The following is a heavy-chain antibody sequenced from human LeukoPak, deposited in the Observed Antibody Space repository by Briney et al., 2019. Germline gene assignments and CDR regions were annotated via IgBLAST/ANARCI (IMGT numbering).Heavy chain of an antibody. CDR3: ARGEYYGSGSYYNLNWFDP. CDR2: IYYSGST. V-gene: IGHV4-39*07. J-gene: IGHJ5*02. CDR1: GGSISSSSYY. Sequence: SETLSLTCTVSGGSISSSSYYWGWIRQPPGKGLEWIGSIYYSGSTYYNPSLKSRVTISVDTSKNQFSLKLSSVTAADTAAYYCARGEYYGSGSYYNLNWFDPWGQGTLVTVSS. D-gene: IGHD3-10*01.